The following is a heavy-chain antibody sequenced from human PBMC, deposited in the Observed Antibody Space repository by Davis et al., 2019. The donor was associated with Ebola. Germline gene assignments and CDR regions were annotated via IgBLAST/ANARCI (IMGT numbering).Heavy chain of an antibody. CDR2: ISSNGGST. D-gene: IGHD4-11*01. Sequence: GGSLRLSCAASGFTFSSYAMHWVRQAPGKGLEYVSAISSNGGSTYYADSVKGRFTISRDNSKNTLYLQMNSLRAEDTAVYYCAKGITTVTGLVDYWGQGTLVTVSS. J-gene: IGHJ4*02. CDR3: AKGITTVTGLVDY. V-gene: IGHV3-64*04. CDR1: GFTFSSYA.